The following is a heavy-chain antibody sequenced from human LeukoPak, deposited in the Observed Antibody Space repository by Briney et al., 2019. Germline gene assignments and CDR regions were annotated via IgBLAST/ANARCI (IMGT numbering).Heavy chain of an antibody. CDR1: GGSISSSSYY. D-gene: IGHD5-24*01. J-gene: IGHJ4*02. CDR2: IYYSGST. Sequence: SETLSLTCTVSGGSISSSSYYWGWIRQPPGKGLEWIGSIYYSGSTYYNPSLKSRVTISVDTSKNQFSLKLSSVTAADTAVYYCARGLGEVRSWLQFGYYFDYWGQGTLVTVSS. V-gene: IGHV4-39*01. CDR3: ARGLGEVRSWLQFGYYFDY.